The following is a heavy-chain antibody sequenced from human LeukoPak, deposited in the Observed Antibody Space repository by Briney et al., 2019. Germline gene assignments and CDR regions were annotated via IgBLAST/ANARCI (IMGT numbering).Heavy chain of an antibody. V-gene: IGHV3-13*01. CDR1: GFTFSSYA. CDR3: VRQQTPHGNFDY. D-gene: IGHD1-26*01. Sequence: GGSLRLSCAASGFTFSSYAMHWVRQATGKGLEWVSAIGTAGDTFYPGSVKGRFTISRENAKNSLSLQMNSLRAEDTAVYYCVRQQTPHGNFDYWGQGTLVTVSS. CDR2: IGTAGDT. J-gene: IGHJ4*02.